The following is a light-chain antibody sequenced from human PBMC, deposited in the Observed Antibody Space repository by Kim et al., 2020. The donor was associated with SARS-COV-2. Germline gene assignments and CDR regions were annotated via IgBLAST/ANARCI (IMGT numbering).Light chain of an antibody. V-gene: IGKV1-16*02. CDR2: SAS. J-gene: IGKJ4*01. CDR1: QDISNN. CDR3: QQYFDYPLT. Sequence: ASVGDTVTLTCRATQDISNNLAWSQQKPGKAPETLIFSASRLQSGVPSKFSGSGSGTDFTLTITSLQPEDFATYYCQQYFDYPLTFGGGTKVDIK.